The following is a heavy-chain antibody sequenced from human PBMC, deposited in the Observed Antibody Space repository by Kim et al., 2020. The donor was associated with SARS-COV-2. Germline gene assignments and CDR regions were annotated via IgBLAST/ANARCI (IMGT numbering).Heavy chain of an antibody. Sequence: YAASVKGRFTVSREDSKNTAYLQMNSLKTEDTAVYYCIRRYSDSTGYYIGWGQGTLVTVSS. CDR3: IRRYSDSTGYYIG. V-gene: IGHV3-73*01. J-gene: IGHJ4*02. D-gene: IGHD3-22*01.